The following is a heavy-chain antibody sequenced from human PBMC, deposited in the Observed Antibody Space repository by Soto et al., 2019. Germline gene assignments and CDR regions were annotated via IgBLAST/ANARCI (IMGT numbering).Heavy chain of an antibody. CDR2: ISGSGGST. D-gene: IGHD6-19*01. V-gene: IGHV3-23*01. J-gene: IGHJ4*02. CDR1: GFTFSSYA. Sequence: GGSLRLSCAASGFTFSSYAMSWVRQAPGKGLEWVSAISGSGGSTYYADSVKGRFTISRDNSKNTLYLQMNSLRAEDTAVYYCGTSGWLRGGPNWGQGTLVTVSS. CDR3: GTSGWLRGGPN.